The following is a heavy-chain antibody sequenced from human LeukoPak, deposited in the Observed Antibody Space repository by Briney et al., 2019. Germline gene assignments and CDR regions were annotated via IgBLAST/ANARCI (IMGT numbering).Heavy chain of an antibody. CDR1: GFTFSSYS. Sequence: PGGSLRLSCAASGFTFSSYSMNWVRQAPGKGLEWVSSISSSSSYIYYADSVKGRFTISRDNAKNSLYLQMSSLRAEDTAVYYCARRAGAYSHPYDYWGQGTLVTVSS. J-gene: IGHJ4*02. CDR3: ARRAGAYSHPYDY. D-gene: IGHD4/OR15-4a*01. CDR2: ISSSSSYI. V-gene: IGHV3-21*04.